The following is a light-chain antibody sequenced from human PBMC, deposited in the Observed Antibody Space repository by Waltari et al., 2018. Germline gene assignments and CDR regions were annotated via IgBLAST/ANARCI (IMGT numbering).Light chain of an antibody. V-gene: IGLV2-14*01. J-gene: IGLJ2*01. CDR2: EFS. CDR3: HSHTSSITTVI. CDR1: SSYVGGYNY. Sequence: QSALTQPASVSGSPGQSITISCTGTSSYVGGYNYVSWSQHHPVKAPQLIIYEFSKRPSGVSFRFSGSKSGNTASLTISGLQAEDEADYYCHSHTSSITTVIFGGGTKLTVL.